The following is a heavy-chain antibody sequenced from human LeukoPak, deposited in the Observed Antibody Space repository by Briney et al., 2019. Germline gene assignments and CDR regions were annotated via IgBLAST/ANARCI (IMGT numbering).Heavy chain of an antibody. Sequence: AASVTVSFKASGGTFIIYAMSGVRQARGQGREWVGGIIPIFGTANYAQKFQGRVTITTDESTSTAYMELSSLRSEDTAVYYCARVAAAGTPWFDPWGQGTLVTVSS. CDR1: GGTFIIYA. J-gene: IGHJ5*02. D-gene: IGHD6-13*01. V-gene: IGHV1-69*05. CDR3: ARVAAAGTPWFDP. CDR2: IIPIFGTA.